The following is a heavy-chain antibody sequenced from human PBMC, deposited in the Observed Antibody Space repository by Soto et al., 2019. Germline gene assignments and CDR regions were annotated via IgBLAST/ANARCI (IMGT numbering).Heavy chain of an antibody. CDR2: IIPIFGTA. CDR1: GGTFSSYA. CDR3: ASGWLQSKYYFDY. D-gene: IGHD5-12*01. V-gene: IGHV1-69*13. J-gene: IGHJ4*02. Sequence: ASVKVSCKASGGTFSSYAISWVRPAPGQGLECMVGIIPIFGTANYAQKFQGRVTITADESTSTAYMELSSLRSEDTAVYYCASGWLQSKYYFDYWGQGTLVTVSS.